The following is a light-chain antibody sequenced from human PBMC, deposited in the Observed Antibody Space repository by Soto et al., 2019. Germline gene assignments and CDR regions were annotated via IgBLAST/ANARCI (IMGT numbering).Light chain of an antibody. J-gene: IGKJ5*01. CDR2: AAS. CDR1: QGISSY. V-gene: IGKV1-9*01. Sequence: IQLTQSPSSLSASVGDRVTITCRASQGISSYLAWYQQKPGRAPNLLIYAASTLQSGVPSRFSGSGSGTDFTLTISSLQPEDFASYYCQQVNSYPYTFGQGTRLEIK. CDR3: QQVNSYPYT.